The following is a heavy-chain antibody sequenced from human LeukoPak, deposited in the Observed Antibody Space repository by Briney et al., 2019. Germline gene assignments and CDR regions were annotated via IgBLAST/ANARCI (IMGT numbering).Heavy chain of an antibody. CDR1: GFTVSNHF. Sequence: GGSLRLSCAASGFTVSNHFMSWVRQAPGKGLEWVSIIYSGGSTYYADPVKGRFTISRDNSKNTLYLQMNSLRAEDTAVYYCARHRSEAAFDFWGQGTLVTVSS. V-gene: IGHV3-53*01. D-gene: IGHD3-10*01. J-gene: IGHJ4*02. CDR3: ARHRSEAAFDF. CDR2: IYSGGST.